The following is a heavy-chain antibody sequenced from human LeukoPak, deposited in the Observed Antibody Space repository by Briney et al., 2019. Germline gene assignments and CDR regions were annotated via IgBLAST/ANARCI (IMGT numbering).Heavy chain of an antibody. CDR1: GFTLTNYW. D-gene: IGHD4-17*01. Sequence: GESLKISCQDSGFTLTNYWIGWVRQMPGKGLEWMGIIHSTDSHAKYSPSFQGQVTTSVDKSISTAYLQWRGLKASDTAMYYCAGARHGDFRWDYWGQGTLVTVSS. CDR2: IHSTDSHA. V-gene: IGHV5-51*01. J-gene: IGHJ4*02. CDR3: AGARHGDFRWDY.